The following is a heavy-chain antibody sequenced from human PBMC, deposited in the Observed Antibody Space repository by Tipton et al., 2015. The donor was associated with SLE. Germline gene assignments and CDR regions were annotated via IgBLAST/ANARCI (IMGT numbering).Heavy chain of an antibody. V-gene: IGHV4-30-2*01. D-gene: IGHD3-22*01. Sequence: TLSLTCAVSGGSIGSGGYSWNWIRQPPGKGLEWIGYVYHSGSAYYNPSLKSRVTISVDRSRNQFSLVLTSVTAADTAVYYCASDTYYYDSSGYYSYYYYYGMDVWGQGTTVTVSS. J-gene: IGHJ6*02. CDR3: ASDTYYYDSSGYYSYYYYYGMDV. CDR2: VYHSGSA. CDR1: GGSIGSGGYS.